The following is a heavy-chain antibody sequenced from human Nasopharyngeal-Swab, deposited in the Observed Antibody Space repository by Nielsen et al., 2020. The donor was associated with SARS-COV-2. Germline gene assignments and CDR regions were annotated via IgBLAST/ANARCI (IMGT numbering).Heavy chain of an antibody. CDR3: SRHYIGSIKGAFDI. D-gene: IGHD1-26*01. J-gene: IGHJ3*02. Sequence: GSLRLSYTVTGGFISNYYWSWIRLSPGKGLEWIGYISYTGSTNYNPSLKGPVTISVDTSKNQFSLNLISVTAAYTAFSYFSRHYIGSIKGAFDIWGQGTMVTVSS. V-gene: IGHV4-59*01. CDR1: GGFISNYY. CDR2: ISYTGST.